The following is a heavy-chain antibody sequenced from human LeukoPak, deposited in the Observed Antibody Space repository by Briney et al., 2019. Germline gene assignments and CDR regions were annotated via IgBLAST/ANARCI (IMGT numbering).Heavy chain of an antibody. CDR2: INAGNGNT. Sequence: ASVKVSCKASGYTFTSYAMHWVRQAPGQRLEWIGWINAGNGNTKYSQKFQGRVTITRDTSASTAYMELSSLRSEDTAVYYCARDGAHYDSSGYPVYYFDYWGQGTLVTVSS. D-gene: IGHD3-22*01. J-gene: IGHJ4*02. CDR3: ARDGAHYDSSGYPVYYFDY. V-gene: IGHV1-3*01. CDR1: GYTFTSYA.